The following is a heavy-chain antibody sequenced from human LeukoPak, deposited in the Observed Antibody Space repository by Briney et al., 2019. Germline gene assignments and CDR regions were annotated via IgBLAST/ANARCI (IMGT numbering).Heavy chain of an antibody. CDR3: AHGYRTDNRDYSYYGLDV. Sequence: SETLSLTCTVSGGSISVYYWSWIRQPPGKGLEWIGYIYYIGSTNYNPSLKSRAIISVDTSQNQFSLKLSSVTAADTAVYYCAHGYRTDNRDYSYYGLDVWGQGTTVTVSS. D-gene: IGHD5-18*01. V-gene: IGHV4-59*08. CDR1: GGSISVYY. CDR2: IYYIGST. J-gene: IGHJ6*02.